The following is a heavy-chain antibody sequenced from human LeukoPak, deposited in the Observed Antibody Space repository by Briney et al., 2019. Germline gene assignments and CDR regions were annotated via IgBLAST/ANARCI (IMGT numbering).Heavy chain of an antibody. J-gene: IGHJ4*02. Sequence: GGSLRLSCAPSVLTFSTSGFNWVRQAPGKGLEWVASIGPTGSDRYHADSITGRFTISRDNANNFLYLQMNSLRAEDTAVYYCATETNGRHYDYWGQGTLLTVSS. CDR1: VLTFSTSG. CDR3: ATETNGRHYDY. V-gene: IGHV3-21*06. CDR2: IGPTGSDR. D-gene: IGHD1-14*01.